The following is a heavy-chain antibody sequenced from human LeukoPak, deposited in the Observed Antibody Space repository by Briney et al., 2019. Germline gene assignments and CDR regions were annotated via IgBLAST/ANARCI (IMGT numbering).Heavy chain of an antibody. CDR3: ARGGPHYLARLDPFDF. J-gene: IGHJ4*02. V-gene: IGHV4-34*01. CDR1: GFSFSSY. CDR2: IHHSGST. Sequence: PGGSQRLSCAASGFSFSSYWTWIRQPPGKGLEWIGEIHHSGSTNYNPSLKSRVTISVDTSKNQFSLKLSSVTAADTAVYYCARGGPHYLARLDPFDFWGQGTLVTVSS. D-gene: IGHD6-25*01.